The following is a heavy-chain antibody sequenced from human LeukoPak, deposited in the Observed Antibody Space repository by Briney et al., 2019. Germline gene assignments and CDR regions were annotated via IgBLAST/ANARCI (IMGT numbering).Heavy chain of an antibody. V-gene: IGHV3-21*01. CDR3: ARDHALNRYGDYGYYFDY. J-gene: IGHJ4*02. CDR1: GFTVSSNY. CDR2: ISSSSSYI. Sequence: PGGSLRLSCAASGFTVSSNYMSWVRQAPGKGLEWVSSISSSSSYIYYADSVKGRFTISRDNAKNSLYLQMNSLRAEDTAVYYCARDHALNRYGDYGYYFDYWGQGTLVTVSS. D-gene: IGHD4-17*01.